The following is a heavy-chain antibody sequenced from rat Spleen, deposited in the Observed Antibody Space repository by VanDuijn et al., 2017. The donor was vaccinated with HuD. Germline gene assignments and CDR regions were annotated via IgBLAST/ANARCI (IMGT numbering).Heavy chain of an antibody. V-gene: IGHV3-1*01. CDR3: ATGGTYNSGYEIWFAY. D-gene: IGHD4-3*01. Sequence: EVQLQESGPGLVKPSQSLSLTCSVTGYSITSNYRWNWIRKFTGNKMEWMGYISYSGSTSYNPSLKSRISITRDTSKNQFFLQLNSVTTEDTATYYCATGGTYNSGYEIWFAYWGQGTLVTVSS. CDR1: GYSITSNY. J-gene: IGHJ3*01. CDR2: ISYSGST.